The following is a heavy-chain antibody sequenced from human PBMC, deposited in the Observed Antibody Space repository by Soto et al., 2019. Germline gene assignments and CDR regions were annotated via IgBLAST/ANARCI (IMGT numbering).Heavy chain of an antibody. Sequence: SATLSLSCTVSGGSISTYYWSWIRQSAGKGLEWIGRIYPSGSANYNPSLKGRVTMSLDTSKNQFSLKVSSVTAADTAVYYCARDRTAAGPSNWFDHWGQGTLVTVSS. V-gene: IGHV4-4*07. CDR3: ARDRTAAGPSNWFDH. J-gene: IGHJ5*02. D-gene: IGHD6-13*01. CDR1: GGSISTYY. CDR2: IYPSGSA.